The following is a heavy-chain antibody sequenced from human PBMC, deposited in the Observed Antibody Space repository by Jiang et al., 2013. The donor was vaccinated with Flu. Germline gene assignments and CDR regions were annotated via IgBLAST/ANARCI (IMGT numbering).Heavy chain of an antibody. CDR2: INPNSGGT. V-gene: IGHV1-2*02. D-gene: IGHD3-10*01. J-gene: IGHJ4*02. Sequence: WINPNSGGTNYAQKFQGRVTMTRDTSISTAYMELSRLRSDDTAVYYCARVVGSGSYYNSAGYWGQGTLVTVSS. CDR3: ARVVGSGSYYNSAGY.